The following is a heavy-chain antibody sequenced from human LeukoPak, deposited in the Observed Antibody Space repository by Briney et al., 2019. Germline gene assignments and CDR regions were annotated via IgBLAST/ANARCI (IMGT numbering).Heavy chain of an antibody. Sequence: GGSLRLSCAASGFTVSNKYMTWVRQAPGKGLEWVSFIYSGGSASYADSVKGRFTISRDNSKNTLYLQMNSLTAEDTAVYYCARASVGGSFDYWGQGTLVTVSS. CDR2: IYSGGSA. V-gene: IGHV3-66*01. CDR3: ARASVGGSFDY. J-gene: IGHJ4*02. D-gene: IGHD2-15*01. CDR1: GFTVSNKY.